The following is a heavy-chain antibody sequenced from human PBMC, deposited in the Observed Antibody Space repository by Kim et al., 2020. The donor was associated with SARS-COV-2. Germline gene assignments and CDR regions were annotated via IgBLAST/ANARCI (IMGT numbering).Heavy chain of an antibody. CDR1: GFTFSSYA. D-gene: IGHD3-22*01. V-gene: IGHV3-23*01. Sequence: GGSLRLSCAASGFTFSSYAMSWVHQAPGKGLEWVSAISGSGGSTYYADSVKGRFTISRDNSKNTLYLQMNSLRAEDTAVYYCAYLVGLLLPEYFQHWGQGTLVTVSS. CDR2: ISGSGGST. J-gene: IGHJ1*01. CDR3: AYLVGLLLPEYFQH.